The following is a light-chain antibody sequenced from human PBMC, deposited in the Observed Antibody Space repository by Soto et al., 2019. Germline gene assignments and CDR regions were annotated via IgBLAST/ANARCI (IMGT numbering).Light chain of an antibody. J-gene: IGKJ2*01. Sequence: DIPMTQSPSSLSASVGDRVTITCRASQSISSYLNWYQLKPGKAPKRLIYAASSLQSGVPSRFSGSGSGTDFTLTISSLQPEDFATYYCQQSYSTLYTFGQGTKLEIK. V-gene: IGKV1-39*01. CDR2: AAS. CDR3: QQSYSTLYT. CDR1: QSISSY.